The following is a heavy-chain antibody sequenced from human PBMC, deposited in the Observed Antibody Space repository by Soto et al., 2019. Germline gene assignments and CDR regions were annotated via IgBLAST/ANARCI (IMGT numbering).Heavy chain of an antibody. V-gene: IGHV4-30-2*01. D-gene: IGHD3-22*01. CDR3: ARNKYYYDSSGHPDY. Sequence: ASETLSLTCAVSGGSISRGGYSWSWIRQPPGKGLEWIGYIYHSGSTYYNPSLKSRVTISEDRSKNQFSLKLSSVTAADTAVYYCARNKYYYDSSGHPDYWGQGTLVTVS. CDR2: IYHSGST. CDR1: GGSISRGGYS. J-gene: IGHJ4*02.